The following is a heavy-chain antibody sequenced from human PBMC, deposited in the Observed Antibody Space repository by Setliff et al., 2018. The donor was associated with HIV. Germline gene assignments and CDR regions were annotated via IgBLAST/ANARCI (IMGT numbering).Heavy chain of an antibody. CDR2: ISSSSTTI. J-gene: IGHJ4*02. V-gene: IGHV3-48*04. CDR1: GFTFGSYS. Sequence: PGGSLRLSCAASGFTFGSYSMNWVRQAPGKGLEWVSYISSSSTTIYYADSVKGRFTISRDNAKNSLYLQMNSLRAEDTAVYYCARGWGYYDSSGWDYWGQGTLVTVSS. CDR3: ARGWGYYDSSGWDY. D-gene: IGHD3-22*01.